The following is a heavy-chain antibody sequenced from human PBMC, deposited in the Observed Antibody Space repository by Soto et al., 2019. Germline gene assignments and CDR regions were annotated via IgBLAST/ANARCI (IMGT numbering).Heavy chain of an antibody. CDR3: ATQGFFRMGV. CDR1: GDSITGNDW. Sequence: QVQLQESGPGLVQPSGTLSLTCAVSGDSITGNDWWSWVRQPPGKGLEWIGEIHHSGATNYNPSLKGRVTISIDTAKNQISLKLNSVTAADTAMFYCATQGFFRMGVWGRGTTVTVSS. V-gene: IGHV4-4*02. CDR2: IHHSGAT. J-gene: IGHJ6*02.